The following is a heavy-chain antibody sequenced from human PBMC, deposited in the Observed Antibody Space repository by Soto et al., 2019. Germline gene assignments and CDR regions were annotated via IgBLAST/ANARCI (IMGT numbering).Heavy chain of an antibody. D-gene: IGHD2-2*01. Sequence: PGGSLRLSCAASGFSFSHNYMSWVRQSPGKGLEWVSVIYTGGTTHYADSVKGRFTISRDNSKNTVYLQMNSLRAEDTAVYYCAREGYCGTITSCSFFHHWGQGTQVTVSS. V-gene: IGHV3-53*01. J-gene: IGHJ4*02. CDR3: AREGYCGTITSCSFFHH. CDR1: GFSFSHNY. CDR2: IYTGGTT.